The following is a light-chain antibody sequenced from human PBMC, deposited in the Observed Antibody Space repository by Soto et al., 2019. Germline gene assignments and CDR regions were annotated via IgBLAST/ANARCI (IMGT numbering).Light chain of an antibody. V-gene: IGKV1-5*01. Sequence: DIQMTQSPSTLSASVGDRVTITCRASQSISSWLAWYQQKPGKAPKLLIYDASSLESGVPSRFSGSGSGTEFTLTISSLQPDDFATYYCQQANSFPLTFGGGTQVDSK. CDR2: DAS. J-gene: IGKJ4*01. CDR3: QQANSFPLT. CDR1: QSISSW.